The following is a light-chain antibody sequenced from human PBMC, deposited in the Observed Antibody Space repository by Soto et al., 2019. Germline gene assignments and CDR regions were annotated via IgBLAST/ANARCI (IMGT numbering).Light chain of an antibody. CDR3: QQYGSSPT. CDR2: GAS. V-gene: IGKV3-20*01. CDR1: QSVSNNY. Sequence: EIVMTQSPATLSVSPGERATLSCRASQSVSNNYLAWYQQKPGQAPRLLIYGASNRATGIPDRFSGSGSGTDFTLTISRLEPEDFAVYYCQQYGSSPTFGQGTRLEIK. J-gene: IGKJ5*01.